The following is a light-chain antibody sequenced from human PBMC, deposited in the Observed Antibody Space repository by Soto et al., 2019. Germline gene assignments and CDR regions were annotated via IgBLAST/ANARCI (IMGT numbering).Light chain of an antibody. Sequence: DIQMTQSPSTLSASVGDRVTITCRASQTINYWLAWYQQKPGKAPKLLIYDVSTLGSGVPSRFSGSGSGTEFTLTISSLQPDDFATYYCQHYNSYSEAFGQGTKVDIK. V-gene: IGKV1-5*01. CDR2: DVS. J-gene: IGKJ1*01. CDR3: QHYNSYSEA. CDR1: QTINYW.